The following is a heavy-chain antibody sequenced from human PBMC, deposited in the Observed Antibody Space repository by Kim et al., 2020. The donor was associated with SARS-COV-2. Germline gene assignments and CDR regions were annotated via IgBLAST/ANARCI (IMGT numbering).Heavy chain of an antibody. J-gene: IGHJ1*01. CDR3: PKASE. CDR2: FSVSGGEP. V-gene: IGHV3-23*01. Sequence: GGSLRLSCAASGFTFSRFAMSWFGKAPGRGREWPSGFSVSGGEPNYEDSGRGRFTFSGENSKKPLYRKLNTRRAKDTAVNYCPKASE. CDR1: GFTFSRFA.